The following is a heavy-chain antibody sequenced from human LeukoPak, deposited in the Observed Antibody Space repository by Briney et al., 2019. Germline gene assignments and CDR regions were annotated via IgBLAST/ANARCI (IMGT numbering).Heavy chain of an antibody. CDR2: IKEDGSEK. D-gene: IGHD1-26*01. Sequence: GGSLRLSCVASGFTFTRYWMTWVRQAPGTGLELVANIKEDGSEKYYVDSVKGRFTIPRDNAKNSLYLQMNSLRAEDTALYYCVYGGSYYVAWGQGTLVTVSS. J-gene: IGHJ5*02. CDR3: VYGGSYYVA. CDR1: GFTFTRYW. V-gene: IGHV3-7*01.